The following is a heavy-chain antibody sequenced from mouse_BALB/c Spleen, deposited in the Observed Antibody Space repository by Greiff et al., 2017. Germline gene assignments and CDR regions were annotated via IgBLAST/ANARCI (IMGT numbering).Heavy chain of an antibody. D-gene: IGHD2-3*01. Sequence: QVQLKESGPGLVAPSQSLSITCTVSGFSLTSYGVHWVRQPPGKGLEWLGVIWAGGSTNYNSALMSRLSISKDNSKSQVFLKMNSLQTDDTAMYYCARDQVGYDGYQIPYYYAMDYWGQGTSVTVSS. J-gene: IGHJ4*01. CDR2: IWAGGST. CDR1: GFSLTSYG. CDR3: ARDQVGYDGYQIPYYYAMDY. V-gene: IGHV2-9*02.